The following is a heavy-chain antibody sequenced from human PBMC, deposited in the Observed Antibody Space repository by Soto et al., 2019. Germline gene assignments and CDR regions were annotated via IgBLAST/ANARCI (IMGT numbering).Heavy chain of an antibody. J-gene: IGHJ3*01. Sequence: GGSLRLSCAASGFTFSGSAMHWVRQASGKGLEWVGRIRSKANSYATAYAASVKGRFTISRDDSKNTAYLQMNSLKTDDTAVYYFTRLWFGDDSLFAFDVWGQGTMVTVSS. CDR1: GFTFSGSA. CDR3: TRLWFGDDSLFAFDV. CDR2: IRSKANSYAT. V-gene: IGHV3-73*01. D-gene: IGHD3-10*01.